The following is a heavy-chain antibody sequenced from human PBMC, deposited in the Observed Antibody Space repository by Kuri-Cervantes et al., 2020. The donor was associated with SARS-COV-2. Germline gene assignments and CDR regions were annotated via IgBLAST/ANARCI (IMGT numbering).Heavy chain of an antibody. Sequence: SQTLSLTCAVSGGSISSGGYSWSWIRQPPGKGLEWIGYIHHSGSTYYNPSLKSRVTISVDRSKNQFSLKLSSVTAADTAVYYCARRINYWWFDPWGQGTLVTVSS. D-gene: IGHD4-11*01. J-gene: IGHJ5*02. CDR3: ARRINYWWFDP. CDR1: GGSISSGGYS. V-gene: IGHV4-30-2*01. CDR2: IHHSGST.